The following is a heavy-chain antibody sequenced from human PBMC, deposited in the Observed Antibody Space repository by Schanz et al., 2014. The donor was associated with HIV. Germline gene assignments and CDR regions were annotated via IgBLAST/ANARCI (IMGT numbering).Heavy chain of an antibody. D-gene: IGHD1-26*01. Sequence: QVQLVQSGAEAKKPGASVKVSCKASGYTFTSYDINWVRQATGQGLEWMGWMKPDIGNTGYAKKFQGRVTMTRNTSISTASLEMVCLKSEGTAVYYCARGRKWEGLMDVWGQGTTVIVSS. CDR2: MKPDIGNT. CDR3: ARGRKWEGLMDV. V-gene: IGHV1-8*01. CDR1: GYTFTSYD. J-gene: IGHJ6*02.